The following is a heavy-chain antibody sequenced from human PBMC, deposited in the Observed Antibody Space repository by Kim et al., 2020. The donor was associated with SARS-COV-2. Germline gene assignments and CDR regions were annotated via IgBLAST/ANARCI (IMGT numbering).Heavy chain of an antibody. V-gene: IGHV3-66*01. CDR3: ARGTTDFWSGYSSSRKVGYMDV. J-gene: IGHJ6*03. CDR2: IYSGGST. Sequence: GGSLRLSCAASGFTVSSNYMSWVRQAPGKGLEWVSVIYSGGSTYYADSVKGRFTISRDNSKNTLYLQMNSLRAEDTAVYYCARGTTDFWSGYSSSRKVGYMDVWGKGTTVTVSS. D-gene: IGHD3-3*01. CDR1: GFTVSSNY.